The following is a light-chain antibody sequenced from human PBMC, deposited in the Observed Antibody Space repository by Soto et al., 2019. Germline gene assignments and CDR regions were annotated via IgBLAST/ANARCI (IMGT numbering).Light chain of an antibody. Sequence: DIQMTQSPSSLSASVGDRATITCQASQDISNYLNWYQQKPWKAPKLLIYDASNLETGVPSRLSGSGSGTDFTFTISSLQPEDSAAYYCQQYDNLPPYTFGPGTKVDIK. V-gene: IGKV1-33*01. CDR3: QQYDNLPPYT. CDR1: QDISNY. J-gene: IGKJ3*01. CDR2: DAS.